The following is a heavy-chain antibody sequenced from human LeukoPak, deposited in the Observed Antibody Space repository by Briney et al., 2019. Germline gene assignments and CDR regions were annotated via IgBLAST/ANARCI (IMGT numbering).Heavy chain of an antibody. CDR1: GGSISSYY. V-gene: IGHV4-59*08. Sequence: SETLSLTCTVSGGSISSYYWSWIRQPPGKGLEWIGYIYYSGSTNYNPSLKSRVTISVDTSKNQYSLKLSSVTAADTAVYYCARQVIAVAGTGYYYGMDVWGQGTTVTVSS. CDR3: ARQVIAVAGTGYYYGMDV. D-gene: IGHD6-19*01. J-gene: IGHJ6*02. CDR2: IYYSGST.